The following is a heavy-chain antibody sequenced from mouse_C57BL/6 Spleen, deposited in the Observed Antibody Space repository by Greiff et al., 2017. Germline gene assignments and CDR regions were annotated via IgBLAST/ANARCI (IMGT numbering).Heavy chain of an antibody. CDR1: GYAFSSSW. CDR3: ARERYGSSPYCYFDV. V-gene: IGHV1-82*01. J-gene: IGHJ1*03. CDR2: LYPGDGDT. Sequence: VQLQQSGPELVKPGASVKISCKASGYAFSSSWMNWVKQRPGKGLAWIGRLYPGDGDTNYNGKFKGKATLTADKSSSTAYMQLSSLTSEDSAVYFCARERYGSSPYCYFDVWGTGTTVTVST. D-gene: IGHD1-1*01.